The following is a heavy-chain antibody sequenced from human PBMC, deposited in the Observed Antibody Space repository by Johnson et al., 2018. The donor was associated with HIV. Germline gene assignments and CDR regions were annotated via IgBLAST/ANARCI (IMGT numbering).Heavy chain of an antibody. J-gene: IGHJ3*01. V-gene: IGHV3-72*01. Sequence: VQLVESGGGVVQSGGSLRLSCAASGFSFSNAWMSWVRQAPGKGLEWVGRTRNKANSYTTDYAASVKGRFTISRDDSKNSLYLQMNSLKTEDTAVYYCTRVSLPPSYAFDFWGQGTMVTVSS. CDR3: TRVSLPPSYAFDF. CDR1: GFSFSNAW. CDR2: TRNKANSYTT.